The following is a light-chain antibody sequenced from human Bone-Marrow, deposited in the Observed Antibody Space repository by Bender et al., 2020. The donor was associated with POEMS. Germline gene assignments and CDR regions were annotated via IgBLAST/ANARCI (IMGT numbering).Light chain of an antibody. CDR2: GNT. V-gene: IGLV1-40*01. CDR1: SSNIGAGYD. J-gene: IGLJ2*01. CDR3: ASWDDTSGGLV. Sequence: QSVLTQPPSVSGAPGQRVTISCTGSSSNIGAGYDVHWYQQLPGTAPKLLIFGNTNRPSGVPDRFSGSKSGTSASLAISGLQSEDEGDYYCASWDDTSGGLVFGGGTRLTVL.